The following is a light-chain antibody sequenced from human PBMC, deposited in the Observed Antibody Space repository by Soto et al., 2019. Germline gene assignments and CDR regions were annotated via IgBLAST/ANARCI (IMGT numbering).Light chain of an antibody. Sequence: EIVITQSPATLSVSPGERATLSCRASQSVTSNLAWYQQKPGQAPRLLIYGASTRATGIPARFSGSGSGTEFTLTISSLQSEDFAVYYCQQYNKWPPLTFGGGTKVEI. CDR2: GAS. J-gene: IGKJ4*01. CDR1: QSVTSN. V-gene: IGKV3-15*01. CDR3: QQYNKWPPLT.